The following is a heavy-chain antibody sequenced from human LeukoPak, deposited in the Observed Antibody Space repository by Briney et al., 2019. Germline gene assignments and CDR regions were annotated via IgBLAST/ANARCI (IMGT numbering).Heavy chain of an antibody. J-gene: IGHJ6*02. D-gene: IGHD6-19*01. CDR2: VSFDGSDK. CDR1: GFTFSSYA. Sequence: GGSLRLSCAASGFTFSSYAMHWVRQAPGKGLEWVSVVSFDGSDKYYVDSVKGRFTISRDNSKNTLYLQMNSLRAEDTAVYYCASLSGWYYYYGMDVWGQGTTVTVSS. V-gene: IGHV3-30*04. CDR3: ASLSGWYYYYGMDV.